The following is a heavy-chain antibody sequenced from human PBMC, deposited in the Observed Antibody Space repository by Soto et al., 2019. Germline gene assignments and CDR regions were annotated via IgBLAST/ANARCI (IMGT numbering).Heavy chain of an antibody. CDR3: ARDSPYYYDSSGYSFDY. D-gene: IGHD3-22*01. J-gene: IGHJ4*02. CDR2: INPNSGGT. Sequence: ASVKVSCKASGYTFTGYYMHWVRQAPGQGLEWMGWINPNSGGTNYAQKFQGRVTMTRDTSISTAYMELSRLRSDDTAVYYCARDSPYYYDSSGYSFDYWGQGTLVTVSS. CDR1: GYTFTGYY. V-gene: IGHV1-2*02.